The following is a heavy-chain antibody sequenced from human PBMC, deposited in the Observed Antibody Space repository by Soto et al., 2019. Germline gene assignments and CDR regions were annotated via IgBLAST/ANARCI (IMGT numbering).Heavy chain of an antibody. CDR2: IVVGSGNT. V-gene: IGHV1-58*02. Sequence: SVKVSCKASGFTFTSSAMQWVRQARGQRLEWIGWIVVGSGNTNYAQKFQERVTITRDMSTSTAYMELSSLRSEDTAVYYCAAALELMVYAMNYWGQGTLVTVSS. D-gene: IGHD2-8*01. CDR1: GFTFTSSA. J-gene: IGHJ4*02. CDR3: AAALELMVYAMNY.